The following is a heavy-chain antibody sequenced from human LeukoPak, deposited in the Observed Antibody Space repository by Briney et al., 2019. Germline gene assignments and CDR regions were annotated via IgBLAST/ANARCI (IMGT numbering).Heavy chain of an antibody. V-gene: IGHV3-33*01. Sequence: GGSLRLSCAASGFTFSGYGIHWVRQAPGKGLEWVVMIWYDGSNKYYADSVKGRFTISRDNSKNAVYLEMNSLRAEDTAVYYCARSGSGGWIDHWGQGTLVTVSS. CDR3: ARSGSGGWIDH. CDR1: GFTFSGYG. CDR2: IWYDGSNK. J-gene: IGHJ4*02. D-gene: IGHD6-19*01.